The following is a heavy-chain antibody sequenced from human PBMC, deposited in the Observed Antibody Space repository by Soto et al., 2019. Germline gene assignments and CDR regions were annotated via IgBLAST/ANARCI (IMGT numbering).Heavy chain of an antibody. D-gene: IGHD6-13*01. Sequence: QVQLVESGGGVVQPGRSLKLSCAASGFTFSNYAIHWVRQAPGKGLEWVAVIASDGKDKRYADSVKGRFTISRDNSKNTVYQQMNSLLGEDKAVYYCATDCAIAAGDYCFDYWGQGSLVTVSS. CDR1: GFTFSNYA. CDR3: ATDCAIAAGDYCFDY. J-gene: IGHJ4*02. V-gene: IGHV3-30*03. CDR2: IASDGKDK.